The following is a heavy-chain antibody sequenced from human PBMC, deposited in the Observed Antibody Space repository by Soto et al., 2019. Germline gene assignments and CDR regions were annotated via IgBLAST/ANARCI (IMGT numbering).Heavy chain of an antibody. CDR2: MNPNSGNT. J-gene: IGHJ4*01. V-gene: IGHV1-8*01. CDR1: GYTFTSYD. D-gene: IGHD1-20*01. CDR3: ARLGYNWNDPAFFY. Sequence: QMQLVQSGAEVKKPGASVKVSCKASGYTFTSYDINWVRQATGQALEWIGWMNPNSGNTGNAQKFQGRGTMIRNTAIRTAYMGVSSLRSEYTAVYYCARLGYNWNDPAFFYWGQGTM.